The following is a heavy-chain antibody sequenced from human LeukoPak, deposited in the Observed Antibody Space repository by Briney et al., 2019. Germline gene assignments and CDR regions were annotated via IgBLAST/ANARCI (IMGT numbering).Heavy chain of an antibody. CDR3: ARSRYTSGRGAFEY. CDR1: GITFSNYN. D-gene: IGHD6-19*01. CDR2: ITSSSSYT. Sequence: GGSLRLSCAAPGITFSNYNMNWVRQAPGKGLEWISAITSSSSYTFYADSVKGRFTISRDNSKNTLYLQMDSLRAEDTAVYYCARSRYTSGRGAFEYWGQGTLVTVSS. V-gene: IGHV3-21*04. J-gene: IGHJ4*02.